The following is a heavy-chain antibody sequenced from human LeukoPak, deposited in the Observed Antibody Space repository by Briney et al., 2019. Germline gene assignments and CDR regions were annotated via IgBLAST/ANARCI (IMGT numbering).Heavy chain of an antibody. J-gene: IGHJ6*02. V-gene: IGHV4-59*01. CDR2: IYYSGST. Sequence: PSETLSLTCTVSGGSISSYYWSWIRQSPGKGLEWIGFIYYSGSTHYNPSLKSRVTISIHTSKNQSSLRLSSVTAADTAVYYCARAGRYYYYGVDVWGQGTMVTVSS. CDR3: ARAGRYYYYGVDV. D-gene: IGHD1-14*01. CDR1: GGSISSYY.